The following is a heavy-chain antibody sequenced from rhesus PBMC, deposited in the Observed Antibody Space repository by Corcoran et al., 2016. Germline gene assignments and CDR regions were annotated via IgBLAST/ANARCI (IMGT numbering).Heavy chain of an antibody. CDR2: ISGSSGST. CDR3: ARQGCSGIYCFDY. J-gene: IGHJ4*01. D-gene: IGHD2-27*01. Sequence: QVHLQESGPGLVKPLETLSLTCAVSGYSITRGYYWGWIRQPPGKGLESIGYISGSSGSTYYNPSLKSRVTISKDTSKNQLSLKLSSVTGADTAVYYCARQGCSGIYCFDYWGQGVLVTVSS. V-gene: IGHV4-99*01. CDR1: GYSITRGYY.